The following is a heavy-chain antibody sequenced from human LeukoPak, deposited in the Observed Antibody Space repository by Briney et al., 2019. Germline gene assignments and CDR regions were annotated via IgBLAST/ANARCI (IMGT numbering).Heavy chain of an antibody. CDR2: INPNSGGT. J-gene: IGHJ6*01. CDR1: GYTFTGYY. CDR3: ARGHIVVVPAARYSYYYYGMDV. D-gene: IGHD2-2*01. V-gene: IGHV1-2*02. Sequence: ASVKVSCKASGYTFTGYYMHWVRQAPGQGLEWMGWINPNSGGTNYAQKVQGRVTMTRDTSISTIYMELSRLRSDDTAVYYCARGHIVVVPAARYSYYYYGMDVWGQGTTVTVSS.